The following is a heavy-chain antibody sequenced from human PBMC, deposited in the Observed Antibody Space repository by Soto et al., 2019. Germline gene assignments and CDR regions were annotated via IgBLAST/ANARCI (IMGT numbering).Heavy chain of an antibody. CDR2: INSDGSSA. D-gene: IGHD3-10*01. Sequence: EVQLVESGGGLVQPGGSLRLSCAASGFTFTNYWMHWVRQAPGRGLVWVSRINSDGSSASYADSVKGRFTISRDNAKNTLYLQLNSLRAEDTAVYYCARDATLVRGIVDYWGQGTLVTVSS. J-gene: IGHJ4*02. CDR1: GFTFTNYW. V-gene: IGHV3-74*01. CDR3: ARDATLVRGIVDY.